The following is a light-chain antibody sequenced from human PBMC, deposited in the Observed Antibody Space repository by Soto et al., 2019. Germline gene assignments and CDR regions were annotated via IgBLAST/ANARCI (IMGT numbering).Light chain of an antibody. Sequence: ETVLTQSPGTLSLSPGERATLSCRASQSVSSSYLAWYQHKPGQAPRLLIYGASSRATGIPDRFSGSGSGTDFTLTISRLEPEDFAVYYCQQYGSSRTFGQGTKVEIK. CDR3: QQYGSSRT. V-gene: IGKV3-20*01. CDR1: QSVSSSY. CDR2: GAS. J-gene: IGKJ1*01.